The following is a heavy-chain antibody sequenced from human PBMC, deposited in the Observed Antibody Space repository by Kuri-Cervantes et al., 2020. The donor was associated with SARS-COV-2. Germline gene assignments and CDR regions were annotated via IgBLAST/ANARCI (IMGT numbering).Heavy chain of an antibody. J-gene: IGHJ4*02. D-gene: IGHD3-3*01. CDR3: ASQPITIFGVAYHLDY. CDR1: GFTFSSYW. CDR2: INSDGGST. Sequence: GGSLRLSCAASGFTFSSYWMHWVRQAPGKGLVWVSRINSDGGSTSYADSVKGRFTISRDNAKNTLYLQMNSLRAEDTAVYYCASQPITIFGVAYHLDYWGQGTLVTVSS. V-gene: IGHV3-74*01.